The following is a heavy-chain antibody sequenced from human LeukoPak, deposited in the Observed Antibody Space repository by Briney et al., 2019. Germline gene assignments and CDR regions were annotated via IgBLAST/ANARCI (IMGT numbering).Heavy chain of an antibody. CDR2: INHSGST. CDR3: ARDRGDFWSGYYTNYFDY. V-gene: IGHV4-34*01. CDR1: GGSFSGYY. J-gene: IGHJ4*02. D-gene: IGHD3-3*01. Sequence: ASETLSLTCAVYGGSFSGYYWSWIRQPPGKGLEWIGEINHSGSTNYNPSLKSRVTISVDTSKNQFSLKLSSVTAVDTAVYYCARDRGDFWSGYYTNYFDYWGQGTLVTVSS.